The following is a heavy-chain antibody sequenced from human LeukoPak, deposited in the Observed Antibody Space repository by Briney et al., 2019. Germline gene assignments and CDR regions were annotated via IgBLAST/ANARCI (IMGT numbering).Heavy chain of an antibody. CDR3: ACKTTTAVGTFDY. V-gene: IGHV4-4*02. CDR1: GVSISSSNW. D-gene: IGHD6-13*01. J-gene: IGHJ4*02. Sequence: RTSETLSLTCAVSGVSISSSNWWSWVRHPPGQGLGWIGEIHHSGSTNSNPSLKSRVTISVDKSKNQFSLKLSSVTVADTALYYCACKTTTAVGTFDYWGQGTQVTVSS. CDR2: IHHSGST.